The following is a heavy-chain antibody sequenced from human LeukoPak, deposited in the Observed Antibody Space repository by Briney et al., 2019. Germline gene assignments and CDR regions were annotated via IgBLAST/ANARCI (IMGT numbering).Heavy chain of an antibody. D-gene: IGHD4/OR15-4a*01. CDR1: GFTFSSYG. J-gene: IGHJ4*02. V-gene: IGHV3-30*02. Sequence: PGGSLRLSCAASGFTFSSYGMHWVRQAPGKGLEWVAFIRYDGSNKYYSDSVKGRFTISRDNSKNTLYLQMNSLRAEDTAVYYCARRAGAYSHPCDYWGQGTLVTVSS. CDR3: ARRAGAYSHPCDY. CDR2: IRYDGSNK.